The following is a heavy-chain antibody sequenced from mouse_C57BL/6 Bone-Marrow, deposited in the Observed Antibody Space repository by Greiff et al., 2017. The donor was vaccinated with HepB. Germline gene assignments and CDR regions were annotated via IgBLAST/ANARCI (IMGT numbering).Heavy chain of an antibody. CDR3: AREGSYGVWYYFDY. CDR1: GYTFTSYW. CDR2: IYPGSGST. V-gene: IGHV1-55*01. J-gene: IGHJ2*01. Sequence: VQLQQSGAELVKPGASVKMSCKASGYTFTSYWITWVKQRPGQGLEWIGDIYPGSGSTNYNEKFKSKATLTVDTSSSTAYMQLSSLTSEDSAVYYCAREGSYGVWYYFDYWGQGTTLTVSS. D-gene: IGHD1-1*02.